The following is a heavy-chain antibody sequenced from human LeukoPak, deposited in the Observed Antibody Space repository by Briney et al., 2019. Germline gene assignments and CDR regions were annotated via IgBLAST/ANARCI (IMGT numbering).Heavy chain of an antibody. CDR1: GGSISSGGYS. Sequence: SETLSLTCAVSGGSISSGGYSWSWIRQPPGKGLEWIGYIYYSGSTYYNPSLKSRVTISVDTSKNQFSLKLSSVTAADTAVYYCARDVYNLGHWFDPWGQGTLVTVSS. J-gene: IGHJ5*02. D-gene: IGHD1-14*01. V-gene: IGHV4-30-4*07. CDR3: ARDVYNLGHWFDP. CDR2: IYYSGST.